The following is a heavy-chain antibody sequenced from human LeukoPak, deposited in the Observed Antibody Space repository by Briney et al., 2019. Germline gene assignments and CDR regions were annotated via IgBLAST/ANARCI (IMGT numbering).Heavy chain of an antibody. CDR3: AKDAVSGAGYTGGWLWGYLDY. V-gene: IGHV3-30*18. CDR2: ISYDGSNK. Sequence: PGGSLRLSCAASGFTFSNYGMHWVRQAPGKGREWVGVISYDGSNKYYVDSVKGRFSISRDNSRNTVYLQMNSLRTEDTAVYYCAKDAVSGAGYTGGWLWGYLDYWGQGTLVTVSS. D-gene: IGHD6-19*01. CDR1: GFTFSNYG. J-gene: IGHJ4*02.